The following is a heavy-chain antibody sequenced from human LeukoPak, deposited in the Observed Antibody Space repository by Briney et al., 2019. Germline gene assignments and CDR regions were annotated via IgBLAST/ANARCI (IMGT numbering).Heavy chain of an antibody. Sequence: GGSLRLSCAASGFTFSSCAMSWVRQAPGKGLEWVSGIISTGGSTYYADSVKGRFTISRDNFKSTLSLQMDSLRAEDTAVYYCAKGYSSGWRTYFDYWGQGTLVTVSS. CDR2: IISTGGST. CDR3: AKGYSSGWRTYFDY. CDR1: GFTFSSCA. D-gene: IGHD6-19*01. J-gene: IGHJ4*02. V-gene: IGHV3-23*01.